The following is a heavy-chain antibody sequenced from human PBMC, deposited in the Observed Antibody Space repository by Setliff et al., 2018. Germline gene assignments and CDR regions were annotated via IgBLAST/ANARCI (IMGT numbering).Heavy chain of an antibody. V-gene: IGHV4-38-2*01. Sequence: PSETLSLTCGVSGYSISSGYYWGWIRQPTGKGLEWLGSFFHTGNTYYNPSLEGRVTISVDTSNSQFSLKLSSVTAADTAVYYCARHLWGRYMAESSDYFDYWGQGSLVTVSS. D-gene: IGHD3-3*02. CDR1: GYSISSGYY. J-gene: IGHJ4*02. CDR2: FFHTGNT. CDR3: ARHLWGRYMAESSDYFDY.